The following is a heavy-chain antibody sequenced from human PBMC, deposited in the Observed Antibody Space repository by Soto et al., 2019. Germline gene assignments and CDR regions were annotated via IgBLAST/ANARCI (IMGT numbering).Heavy chain of an antibody. CDR1: GFTFSNYG. J-gene: IGHJ4*02. D-gene: IGHD5-18*01. V-gene: IGHV3-33*01. CDR3: ARSWIQLWPGIDY. Sequence: PGGSLRLSCAASGFTFSNYGMHWVRQAPGKGLEWVAIIWYDGSNKYYADSVKGRFTISRDNSKNTLYLQMNSLRAEDTAVYYCARSWIQLWPGIDYWGQGTLVTVSS. CDR2: IWYDGSNK.